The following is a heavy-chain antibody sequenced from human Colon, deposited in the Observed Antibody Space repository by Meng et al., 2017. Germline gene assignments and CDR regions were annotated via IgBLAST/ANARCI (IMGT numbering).Heavy chain of an antibody. Sequence: ESGTGRVCASKTLSPPCTVSGDSISCYDWSWIRQTDGKGLEWIGRIQTSGSTTYNPSLKSRVTMSVDTSKNQVSLKLTSVTAADTAVYYCARDKGIVAAGARWFDPWGQGTLVTVSS. J-gene: IGHJ5*02. V-gene: IGHV4-4*07. CDR2: IQTSGST. CDR3: ARDKGIVAAGARWFDP. CDR1: GDSISCYD. D-gene: IGHD2-15*01.